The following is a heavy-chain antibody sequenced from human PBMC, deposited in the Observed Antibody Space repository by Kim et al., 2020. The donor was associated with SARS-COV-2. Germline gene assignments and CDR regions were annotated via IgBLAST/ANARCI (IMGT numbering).Heavy chain of an antibody. CDR2: ISFDGSNQ. D-gene: IGHD5-18*01. Sequence: GGSLRLSCAASGFTFNNYGIHWVRQAPGKGLEWVALISFDGSNQHYAESVKGRFSVSRDNSNNTVYLQMNSLRAEDTAVYYCAKMKAIVYFDQWGQGTLVTVSA. CDR3: AKMKAIVYFDQ. V-gene: IGHV3-30*18. J-gene: IGHJ4*02. CDR1: GFTFNNYG.